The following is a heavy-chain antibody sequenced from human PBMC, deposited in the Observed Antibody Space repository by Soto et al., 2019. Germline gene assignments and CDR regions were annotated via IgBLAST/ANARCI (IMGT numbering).Heavy chain of an antibody. J-gene: IGHJ5*02. D-gene: IGHD6-13*01. CDR2: IYWDDDK. CDR1: GFSLSTSGVG. CDR3: AHNLVAGTSWFDP. Sequence: QITLKESGPTLVKPTQTLTLTCTFSGFSLSTSGVGVVWIRQPPGKALEWLGIIYWDDDKSYRPSLKSRLTITKDPSKIHVVLTMTNIDHVDTGTYYCAHNLVAGTSWFDPWGQGTMVTVSS. V-gene: IGHV2-5*02.